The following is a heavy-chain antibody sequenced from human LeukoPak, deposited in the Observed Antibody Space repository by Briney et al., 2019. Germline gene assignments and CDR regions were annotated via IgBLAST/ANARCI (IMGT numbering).Heavy chain of an antibody. D-gene: IGHD3-10*01. CDR3: AKSNSGSYYSLDN. CDR1: GFIFSGFA. J-gene: IGHJ4*02. Sequence: PGGSLRLSCAASGFIFSGFAMSWVRQGPGKGLEWVSAISGSGGSTYNADSVKGRFTISRDNSKNTLYLQMNSLRAKDTAVYYCAKSNSGSYYSLDNWGQGALVTVSS. V-gene: IGHV3-23*01. CDR2: ISGSGGST.